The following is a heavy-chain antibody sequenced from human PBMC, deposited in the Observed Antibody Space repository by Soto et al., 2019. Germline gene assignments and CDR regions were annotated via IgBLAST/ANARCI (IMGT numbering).Heavy chain of an antibody. J-gene: IGHJ4*01. V-gene: IGHV2-5*02. Sequence: QITLKESGPTLVKPTQTLTLTCTFSGFSLSTTGVVVGWIRQPPGQAPEWLALIYWDDDKHYSPSLKSRLTLTKHSYKIQVVLKMTNMDPMDTGKYDCRHSHQRLLYYFDYWGHGTPVNLSP. D-gene: IGHD6-25*01. CDR3: RHSHQRLLYYFDY. CDR2: IYWDDDK. CDR1: GFSLSTTGVV.